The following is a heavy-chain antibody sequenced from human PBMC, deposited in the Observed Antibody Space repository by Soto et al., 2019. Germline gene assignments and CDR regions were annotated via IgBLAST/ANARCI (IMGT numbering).Heavy chain of an antibody. CDR2: ISGSDDST. CDR1: GFTFSSYA. V-gene: IGHV3-23*01. J-gene: IGHJ4*02. Sequence: EVQLLESGGGLVQPGESLRLSCAASGFTFSSYAMSWVRQAPGKGLEWVSVISGSDDSTYYADSVKGRFTISRDNSKNTRYLLMNGLRAEATAVYYCAKRSSASTFDYWGQGTLVTVSS. CDR3: AKRSSASTFDY. D-gene: IGHD6-6*01.